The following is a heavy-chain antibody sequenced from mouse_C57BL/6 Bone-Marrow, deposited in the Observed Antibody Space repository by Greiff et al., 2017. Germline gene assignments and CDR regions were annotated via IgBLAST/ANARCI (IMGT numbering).Heavy chain of an antibody. J-gene: IGHJ2*01. CDR1: GYTFTSYW. CDR3: ARGTFYYYGRDPH. Sequence: QVQLQQPGAELVRPGSSVKLSCKASGYTFTSYWMDWVKQRPGQGLEWIGNIYPSDSETHYNQKFKDKATLTVDKSSSTAYMQLSSLTSEDSAVYYCARGTFYYYGRDPHWGQGTTLTVSS. V-gene: IGHV1-61*01. D-gene: IGHD1-1*01. CDR2: IYPSDSET.